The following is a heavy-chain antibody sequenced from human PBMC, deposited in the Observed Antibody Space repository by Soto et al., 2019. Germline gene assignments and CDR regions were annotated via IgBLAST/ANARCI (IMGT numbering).Heavy chain of an antibody. CDR1: GYTFTSYG. CDR3: ARNSSGWYGRSAFDI. V-gene: IGHV1-18*01. D-gene: IGHD6-19*01. J-gene: IGHJ3*02. CDR2: ISAYNGNT. Sequence: QVQLVQSGAEVKKPGASVKVSCKASGYTFTSYGTSWVRQAPEQGLEGMGWISAYNGNTNYAQKLQGRVTMTTDTSTSTAYMELRSLRSDDTAVYYCARNSSGWYGRSAFDIWGQGTMVTVSS.